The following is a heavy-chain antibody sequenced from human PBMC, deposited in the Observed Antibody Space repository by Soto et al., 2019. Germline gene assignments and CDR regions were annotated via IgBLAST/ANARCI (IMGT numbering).Heavy chain of an antibody. CDR1: GYSFTSYW. D-gene: IGHD1-26*01. V-gene: IGHV5-51*01. CDR2: IYPGDSDT. J-gene: IGHJ5*02. Sequence: GESLKISCKGSGYSFTSYWIGWVRQMPGKGLEWMGIIYPGDSDTRYSPSFQGQVAISADKSISTAYLQWSSLKASDTAMYYCARQSSGGPDPGGLDPWGQGTLVTVSS. CDR3: ARQSSGGPDPGGLDP.